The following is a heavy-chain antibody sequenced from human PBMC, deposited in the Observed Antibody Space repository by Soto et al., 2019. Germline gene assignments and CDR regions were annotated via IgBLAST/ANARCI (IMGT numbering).Heavy chain of an antibody. CDR1: GGSFSGYY. CDR3: AGGRGRQQLVMSYYYGMDV. V-gene: IGHV4-34*01. CDR2: IKHSGST. J-gene: IGHJ6*02. D-gene: IGHD6-13*01. Sequence: QVQLQQWGAGLLKPSETLSLTCAVYGGSFSGYYWSWIRQPPGKGLEWIGEIKHSGSTNYNPSLKSRVTISVDTSKNQFSLNLSSVTAADTAVYYCAGGRGRQQLVMSYYYGMDVWGQGTTVTVSS.